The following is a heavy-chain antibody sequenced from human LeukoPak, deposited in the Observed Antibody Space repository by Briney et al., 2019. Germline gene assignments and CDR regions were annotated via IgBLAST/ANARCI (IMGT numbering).Heavy chain of an antibody. CDR1: GFTFSSYE. Sequence: GGSLRLSCAASGFTFSSYEMNWVRQAPGKGLEWVSSISSSSSYIYYADSVKGRFTISRDNAKNSLYLQMNSLRAEDTAVYYCARYYDFWSGPPAWGQGTLVTVSS. D-gene: IGHD3-3*01. CDR3: ARYYDFWSGPPA. CDR2: ISSSSSYI. V-gene: IGHV3-21*01. J-gene: IGHJ5*02.